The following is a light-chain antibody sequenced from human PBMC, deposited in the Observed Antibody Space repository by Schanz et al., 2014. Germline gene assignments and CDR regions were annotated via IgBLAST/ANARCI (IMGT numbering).Light chain of an antibody. CDR3: SSFRDGWNFVV. V-gene: IGLV2-23*03. J-gene: IGLJ3*02. CDR1: SSDVGYTYL. CDR2: GGS. Sequence: QSALTQPASVSGSPGQSITISCTGTSSDVGYTYLVSWYPQHPGKAPKLLIFGGSQRPSGVSDRFSGSKSGNTASLTISGLQADDEAEYHCSSFRDGWNFVVFGGGTKLPVL.